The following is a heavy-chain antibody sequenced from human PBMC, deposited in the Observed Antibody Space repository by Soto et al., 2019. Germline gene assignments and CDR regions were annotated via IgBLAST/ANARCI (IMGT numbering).Heavy chain of an antibody. CDR2: ISGSGGST. J-gene: IGHJ2*01. Sequence: EVQLLESGGGLVQPGGSLRLSCAAAGFTFSSYAMNWVRQAPGKGLEWVSVISGSGGSTYYADSVKGRFTISIDNSKNTLYLQMNSLRAEDTAVYYCAKRTVGWYFDLWGRGTLVTVSS. V-gene: IGHV3-23*01. CDR1: GFTFSSYA. D-gene: IGHD4-17*01. CDR3: AKRTVGWYFDL.